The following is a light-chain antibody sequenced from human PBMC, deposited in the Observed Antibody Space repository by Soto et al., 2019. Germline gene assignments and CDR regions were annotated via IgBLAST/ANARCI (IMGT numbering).Light chain of an antibody. CDR1: QSVSSSY. Sequence: EIALTQATGTLSSSPGERATLSCRASQSVSSSYLAWYQQKPGQAPRLLISCASSTATGIPARFSGSWSGTDFTLTISRLEPEDFAVYYCQQYCSSRYTFGPGTKLDIK. CDR3: QQYCSSRYT. J-gene: IGKJ2*01. CDR2: CAS. V-gene: IGKV3-20*01.